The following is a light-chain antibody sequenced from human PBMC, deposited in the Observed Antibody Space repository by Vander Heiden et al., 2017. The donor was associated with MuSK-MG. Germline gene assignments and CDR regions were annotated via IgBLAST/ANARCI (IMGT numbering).Light chain of an antibody. J-gene: IGLJ1*01. Sequence: QSVLTQPPSVSGAPGQRVTISCTGSSSNIGAGYDVHWYQQLPGTAPKLLIYGNSNRPSWVPDRFSGSKSGTSASLAITGLQAEDEADYYCHSYDSSLSGSYVFGTGTKVTVL. CDR1: SSNIGAGYD. CDR2: GNS. CDR3: HSYDSSLSGSYV. V-gene: IGLV1-40*01.